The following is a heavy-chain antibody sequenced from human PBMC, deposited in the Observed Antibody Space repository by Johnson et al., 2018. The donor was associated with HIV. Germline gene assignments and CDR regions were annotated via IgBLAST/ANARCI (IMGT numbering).Heavy chain of an antibody. Sequence: QVQLVESGGGVVQPGRSLRLSCVASGFTFSNYDMAWVRQAPGTGLEWVLSISYDGNIKYYADSVKGRFTISRDKSKNTLYLQMNSLRAEDTAVYYCAKDRSAHMTMLLEVVADAFDIWGQGTMVTVSS. D-gene: IGHD4/OR15-4a*01. CDR1: GFTFSNYD. J-gene: IGHJ3*02. CDR3: AKDRSAHMTMLLEVVADAFDI. V-gene: IGHV3-30*18. CDR2: ISYDGNIK.